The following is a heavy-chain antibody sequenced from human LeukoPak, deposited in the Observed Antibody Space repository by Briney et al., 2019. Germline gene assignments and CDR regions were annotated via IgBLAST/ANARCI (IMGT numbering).Heavy chain of an antibody. CDR1: GFTFSSYS. CDR3: AKATAMVRYYFDY. J-gene: IGHJ4*02. V-gene: IGHV3-21*01. CDR2: ISSSSSYI. D-gene: IGHD5-18*01. Sequence: GGSLRLSCAASGFTFSSYSMNWVRQAPGKGLEWVSSISSSSSYIYYADSVKGRFTISRDNAKNSLYLQMNSLRAEDTAVYYCAKATAMVRYYFDYWGQGTLVTVSS.